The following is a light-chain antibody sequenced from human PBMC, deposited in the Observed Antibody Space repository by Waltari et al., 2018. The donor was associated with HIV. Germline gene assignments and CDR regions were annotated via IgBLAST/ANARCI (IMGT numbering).Light chain of an antibody. V-gene: IGKV3-11*01. CDR1: QSVITH. J-gene: IGKJ4*01. CDR3: QQRSNWPPL. CDR2: DAS. Sequence: EIVLTQSPVTLSLSPGESATLSCRASQSVITHLAWYQQKPGQAPRLLIYDASSRATGIPARFSGSGSGTDFTLTISSLEPEDFAVYYCQQRSNWPPLFGGGTKVESK.